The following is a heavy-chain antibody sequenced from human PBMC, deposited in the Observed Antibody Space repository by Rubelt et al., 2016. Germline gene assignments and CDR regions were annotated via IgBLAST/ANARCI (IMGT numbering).Heavy chain of an antibody. Sequence: QVQLQQWGAGLLKPSETLSLTCAVYGGSFSGYYWSWIRQPPGKGLEWIGEINHSGSTNYNPSLKSRVTISVDTSKSQFSLKVSSVSAAYTAVYYCARGGHRDGYNYHFDYWGQGTLVTVSS. J-gene: IGHJ4*02. CDR2: INHSGST. CDR3: ARGGHRDGYNYHFDY. CDR1: GGSFSGYY. V-gene: IGHV4-34*01. D-gene: IGHD5-24*01.